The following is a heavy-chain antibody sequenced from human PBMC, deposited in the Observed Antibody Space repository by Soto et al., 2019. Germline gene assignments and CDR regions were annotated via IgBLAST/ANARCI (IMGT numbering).Heavy chain of an antibody. Sequence: SETLSLTCAVYGGSFSGYYWSWIRQPPGKGLEWIGEINHSGSTNYNPSLKSRGTISVDTSKNQFSLKLSSVTAADTAVYYCARGDIVVVVAATSHFDYWAQGTLVTVSS. J-gene: IGHJ4*02. V-gene: IGHV4-34*01. CDR3: ARGDIVVVVAATSHFDY. CDR2: INHSGST. D-gene: IGHD2-15*01. CDR1: GGSFSGYY.